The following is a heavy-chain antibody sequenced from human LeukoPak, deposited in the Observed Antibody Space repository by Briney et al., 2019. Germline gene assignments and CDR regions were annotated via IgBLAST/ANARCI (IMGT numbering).Heavy chain of an antibody. CDR2: ISSSSSYI. CDR1: GFTFSSYS. J-gene: IGHJ6*03. V-gene: IGHV3-21*01. Sequence: GGSLRLSCAASGFTFSSYSMNWVRQAPGKGLEWVSSISSSSSYIYYADSVKGRFTISRDNAKNSLYLQMNSLRAEDTAVYYCARATAGYSYGFGPNYYYYMDVWGKGTTVTVSS. CDR3: ARATAGYSYGFGPNYYYYMDV. D-gene: IGHD5-18*01.